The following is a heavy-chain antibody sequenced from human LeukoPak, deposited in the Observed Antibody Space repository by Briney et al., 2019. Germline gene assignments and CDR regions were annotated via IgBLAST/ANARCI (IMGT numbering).Heavy chain of an antibody. Sequence: ASVKVSCKASGYTFTSYDINWVRQATGQGLEWMGWMNPNSGNTGYAQKFQGRVTMTRNTSISTAYMELSSLRSEDTAVYYCASSTGSGRYYGPGSYYNNWFDPWGQGTLVTVSS. CDR1: GYTFTSYD. CDR3: ASSTGSGRYYGPGSYYNNWFDP. V-gene: IGHV1-8*01. D-gene: IGHD3-10*01. CDR2: MNPNSGNT. J-gene: IGHJ5*02.